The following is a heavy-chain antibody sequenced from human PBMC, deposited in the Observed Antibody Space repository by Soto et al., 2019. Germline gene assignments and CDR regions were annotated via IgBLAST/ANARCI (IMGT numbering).Heavy chain of an antibody. CDR1: GFTFTSSA. D-gene: IGHD1-7*01. Sequence: VASVKVSCKASGFTFTSSAMQWVRQARGQRLEWIGWIVVGRGNTNYAQKFQERVTITRDMSTSTAYMELSSLRSEDTAVYYCAADPTFSELLNPYYDHLAVSGKGTSDTVSS. J-gene: IGHJ6*03. CDR3: AADPTFSELLNPYYDHLAV. CDR2: IVVGRGNT. V-gene: IGHV1-58*02.